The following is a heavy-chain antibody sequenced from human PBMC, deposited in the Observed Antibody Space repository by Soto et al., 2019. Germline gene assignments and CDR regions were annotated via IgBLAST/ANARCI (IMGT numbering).Heavy chain of an antibody. CDR3: ARVRSDHGDHVFDC. CDR2: TYYSGNA. Sequence: QVQLQESGPGLVKPSQTLSLTCTVSGGSISSGDYYWTWIRQPPGKGLEWIGHTYYSGNAYSSPSLQSRVTISVDTSKSQFSLNLSSVTAADTAVYYCARVRSDHGDHVFDCWGQGTLVTVSS. D-gene: IGHD4-17*01. V-gene: IGHV4-30-4*01. CDR1: GGSISSGDYY. J-gene: IGHJ4*02.